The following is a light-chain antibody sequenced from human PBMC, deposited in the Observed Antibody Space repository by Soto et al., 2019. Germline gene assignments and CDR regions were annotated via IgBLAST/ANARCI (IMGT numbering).Light chain of an antibody. CDR1: QSVSSN. J-gene: IGKJ1*01. V-gene: IGKV3-15*01. Sequence: EIVMTQSPATLSVSPGERATLSCRASQSVSSNLAGYQQKPGQAPRLLIYGASTRATGIPARFSGSGSGTEFTLTISSLQSEDFAVYYCQQYNNWPQWTFGQGTKVEIK. CDR3: QQYNNWPQWT. CDR2: GAS.